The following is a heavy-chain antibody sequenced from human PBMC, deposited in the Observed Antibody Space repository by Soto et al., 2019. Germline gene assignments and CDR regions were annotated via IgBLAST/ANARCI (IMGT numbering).Heavy chain of an antibody. D-gene: IGHD3-9*01. J-gene: IGHJ3*01. V-gene: IGHV4-4*07. CDR2: IYTSGST. CDR1: GGSISSYY. CDR3: GRAVRSFAWFAFEP. Sequence: SETLSLTCTVSGGSISSYYWSWIRQPSGKGLEWIGRIYTSGSTNYNPSLKSRVTMSVDTSKNQFSLKLSSVTAADTAVYYCGRAVRSFAWFAFEPWGQGTMVTASS.